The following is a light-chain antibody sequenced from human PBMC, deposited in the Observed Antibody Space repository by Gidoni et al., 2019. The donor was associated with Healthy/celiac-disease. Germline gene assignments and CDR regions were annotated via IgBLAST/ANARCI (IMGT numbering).Light chain of an antibody. CDR2: VAS. CDR1: QNVSSY. CDR3: KQGRNWPLT. V-gene: IGKV3-11*01. J-gene: IGKJ4*01. Sequence: ETVLTQSAAPLSLSAGERATLSCMASQNVSSYLAWYQQKPGQAPRLLIYVASNRATGIPARFSGSGSGTDFTLTISRLEAEDFAVYYCKQGRNWPLTFXXXTKVEIK.